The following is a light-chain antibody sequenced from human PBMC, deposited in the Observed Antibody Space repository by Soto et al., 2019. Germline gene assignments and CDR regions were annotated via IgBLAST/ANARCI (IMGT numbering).Light chain of an antibody. J-gene: IGLJ3*02. CDR3: SSYTTSSTLV. Sequence: QSALTQPASVSGSPGQSITISCTGSSSDVGAYNYVSWYQQRPGKAPKLMICEVRNRPSGVSNRFSGSKSGNTASLTISGLQAEDEADYYCSSYTTSSTLVFGGGTNSPS. V-gene: IGLV2-14*01. CDR2: EVR. CDR1: SSDVGAYNY.